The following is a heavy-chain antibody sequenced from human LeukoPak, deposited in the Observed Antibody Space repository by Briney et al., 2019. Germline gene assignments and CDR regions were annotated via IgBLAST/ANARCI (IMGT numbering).Heavy chain of an antibody. CDR1: GGSISIYY. CDR3: VRQDVVVITAATYYYGMDV. D-gene: IGHD2-2*01. CDR2: IYYTGST. J-gene: IGHJ6*01. V-gene: IGHV4-59*08. Sequence: SETLSLTRTVSGGSISIYYWNWIRHPPGEGLEWIGYIYYTGSTNYRPFIKSRLTISVDTSRNQFSLKLSSVTAADTAGYYCVRQDVVVITAATYYYGMDVWAQGTTVSVPS.